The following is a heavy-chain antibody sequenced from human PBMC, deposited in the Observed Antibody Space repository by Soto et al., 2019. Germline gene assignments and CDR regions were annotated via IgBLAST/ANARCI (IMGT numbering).Heavy chain of an antibody. CDR3: ARAIAAVGSY. CDR1: GFTFSSYA. CDR2: ISGSGGST. J-gene: IGHJ4*02. V-gene: IGHV3-23*01. Sequence: GGSLRLSCAASGFTFSSYAMSWVRQAPGKGLEWVSAISGSGGSTYYADSVKGRFTISRDNSKNSVSLQMNSLRAEDTAVYHCARAIAAVGSYWGEGTLVTVSS. D-gene: IGHD6-13*01.